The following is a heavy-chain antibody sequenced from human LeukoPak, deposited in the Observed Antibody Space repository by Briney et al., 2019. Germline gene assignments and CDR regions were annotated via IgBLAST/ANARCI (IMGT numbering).Heavy chain of an antibody. V-gene: IGHV3-64D*06. J-gene: IGHJ3*02. Sequence: PGGSLRLSCSASGFTFSTFPMHWVRQAPGKGLEYFLAISRNGDTTYYADSVKGRFTISRDNSKNTLYLQMSSLRPEDTAVYYCVKALTDDAFDIWGQGTMVTVSS. CDR2: ISRNGDTT. CDR1: GFTFSTFP. CDR3: VKALTDDAFDI.